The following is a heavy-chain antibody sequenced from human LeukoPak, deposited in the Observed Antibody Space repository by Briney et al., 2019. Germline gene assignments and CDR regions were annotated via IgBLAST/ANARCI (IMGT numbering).Heavy chain of an antibody. CDR3: ARHAYPYSRLYYFDY. D-gene: IGHD6-13*01. CDR1: GGSISSYY. V-gene: IGHV4-59*08. Sequence: PSGTLSLTCTVSGGSISSYYWSWIRQPPGKGLEWIGYIYYSGSTNYNPSLKSRVTISVDTSKNQFSLKLSSVTAADTAVYYCARHAYPYSRLYYFDYWGQGTLVTVSS. CDR2: IYYSGST. J-gene: IGHJ4*02.